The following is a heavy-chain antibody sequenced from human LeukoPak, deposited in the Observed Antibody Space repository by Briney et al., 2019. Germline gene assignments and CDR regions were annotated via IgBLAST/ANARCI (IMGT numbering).Heavy chain of an antibody. CDR2: INPNSGGT. CDR1: GYTFTGYY. J-gene: IGHJ6*02. V-gene: IGHV1-2*02. D-gene: IGHD1-26*01. Sequence: GASVKVSCKASGYTFTGYYMHWVRQAPGQGLEWMGWINPNSGGTNYAQKFQGRVTMTRDTSISTAYVDLSRLRSDDTAVYYCARGWEHYYYGMDVWGQGTTVTVSS. CDR3: ARGWEHYYYGMDV.